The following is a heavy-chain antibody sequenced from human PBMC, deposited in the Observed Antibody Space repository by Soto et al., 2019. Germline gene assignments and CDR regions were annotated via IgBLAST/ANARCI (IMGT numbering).Heavy chain of an antibody. V-gene: IGHV4-59*01. J-gene: IGHJ4*02. CDR2: VYYSGTT. D-gene: IGHD4-17*01. CDR1: GDSISGSY. Sequence: SETLSLTCTVSGDSISGSYCGWIRRPPGKGLEWLGYVYYSGTTDYNPSLKSRVTISLDTSKNQFSLRLNSVTAADTAVYYCARGAYGEYFDNWGQGTLVTVSS. CDR3: ARGAYGEYFDN.